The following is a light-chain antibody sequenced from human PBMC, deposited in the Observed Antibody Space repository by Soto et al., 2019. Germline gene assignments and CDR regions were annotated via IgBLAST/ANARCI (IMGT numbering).Light chain of an antibody. CDR2: LEDGGSY. CDR1: SGHSSYT. CDR3: ETWDSNSVV. V-gene: IGLV4-60*02. Sequence: QPVLTQSSSASASLGSSVKFTCTLSSGHSSYTIAWHQQKPGKAPRYLMKLEDGGSYNKGSGVPDRFSGSSSGADRYLTISNLQFEDEADYYCETWDSNSVVFGGGTKLTVL. J-gene: IGLJ2*01.